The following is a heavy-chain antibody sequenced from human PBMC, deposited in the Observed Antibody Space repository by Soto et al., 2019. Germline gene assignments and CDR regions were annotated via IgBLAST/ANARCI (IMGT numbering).Heavy chain of an antibody. J-gene: IGHJ4*02. D-gene: IGHD6-13*01. CDR3: ARTYSSSWPFKMNYFDY. Sequence: PSETLSLTCTVSGGSISSYYWSWIRQPPGKGLEWIGYIYYSGSTNYNPSLKSRVTIPVDTSKNQFSLKLSSVTAADTAVYYCARTYSSSWPFKMNYFDYWGQGTLVTVSS. V-gene: IGHV4-59*01. CDR1: GGSISSYY. CDR2: IYYSGST.